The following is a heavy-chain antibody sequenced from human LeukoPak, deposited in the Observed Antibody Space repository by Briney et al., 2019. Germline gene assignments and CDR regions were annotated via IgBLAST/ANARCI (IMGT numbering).Heavy chain of an antibody. V-gene: IGHV3-48*03. CDR2: ISSSGSTI. CDR1: GFTFSSYE. Sequence: PGGSLRLSCAASGFTFSSYEMNWVRQAPGKGLEWVSYISSSGSTIYYADSVKGRFTISRDNAKNSLYLQMNSLRAEDTAVYYCAKGGQQLVGRYYYYYYMDVWGKGTTVTISS. CDR3: AKGGQQLVGRYYYYYYMDV. D-gene: IGHD6-13*01. J-gene: IGHJ6*03.